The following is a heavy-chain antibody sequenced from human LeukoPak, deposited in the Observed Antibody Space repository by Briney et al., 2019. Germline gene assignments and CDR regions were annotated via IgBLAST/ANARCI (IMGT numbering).Heavy chain of an antibody. Sequence: GGSLRLSCAASGFTFSSYAMHWVRQAPGKGLEWVSYISSSGSTIYYADSVKGRFTISRDNAKDSLYLQMNSLRAEDTAVYYCARVGSDIVLMVYAIEYYFDYWGQGTLVTVSS. CDR1: GFTFSSYA. J-gene: IGHJ4*02. D-gene: IGHD2-8*01. CDR3: ARVGSDIVLMVYAIEYYFDY. V-gene: IGHV3-48*04. CDR2: ISSSGSTI.